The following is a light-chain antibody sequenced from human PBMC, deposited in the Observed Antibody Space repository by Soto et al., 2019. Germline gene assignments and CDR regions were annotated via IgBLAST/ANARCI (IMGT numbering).Light chain of an antibody. CDR3: AAWDDSLNAVV. CDR2: SNS. CDR1: SSNIGTNT. V-gene: IGLV1-44*01. Sequence: QPVLTQPPSASGTPGQGVTISCSGGSSNIGTNTVNWYQQLPTTAPKLLIYSNSQRPSGVPDRFSGSKSGTSASLAISGIQSEGEADYYCAAWDDSLNAVVFGGGTKVTVL. J-gene: IGLJ2*01.